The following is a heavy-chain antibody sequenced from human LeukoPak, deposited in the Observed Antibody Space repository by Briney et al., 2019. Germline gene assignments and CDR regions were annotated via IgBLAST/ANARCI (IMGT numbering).Heavy chain of an antibody. CDR2: INPSGGST. D-gene: IGHD3-10*01. J-gene: IGHJ4*02. Sequence: ASVKVSCKASGYTFTSYYMHWVRQAPGQGLEWMGIINPSGGSTSYAQKLQGRVTMTTDTSTSTAYMELRSLRSDDTAVYYCARDLLWFGEPNPDYWGQGTLVTVSS. V-gene: IGHV1-46*01. CDR3: ARDLLWFGEPNPDY. CDR1: GYTFTSYY.